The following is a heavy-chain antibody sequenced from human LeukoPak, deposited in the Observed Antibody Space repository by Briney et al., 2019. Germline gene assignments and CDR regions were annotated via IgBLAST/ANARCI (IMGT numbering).Heavy chain of an antibody. CDR2: LFHSGTR. Sequence: SETLSLTCTVSGASITSYYWSWIRQPPGKGLEWLGYLFHSGTRRYNPSLKSRVTISADTTKNQIFLTLNSTTAADTAVYYCARRRGWKQQLVYFDYWGQGTLATVSS. V-gene: IGHV4-59*08. CDR1: GASITSYY. CDR3: ARRRGWKQQLVYFDY. D-gene: IGHD6-13*01. J-gene: IGHJ4*02.